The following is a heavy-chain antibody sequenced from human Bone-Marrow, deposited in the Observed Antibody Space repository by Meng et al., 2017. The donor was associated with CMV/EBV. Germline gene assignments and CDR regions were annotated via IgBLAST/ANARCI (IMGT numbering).Heavy chain of an antibody. Sequence: EVQLVESGGGLVKPGGSLRPSCAASGFTFSSYSMNWVRQAPGKGLEWVSSISSSSSYIYYADSVKGRFTISRDNAKNSLYLQMNSLRAEDTAVYYCARPGTTGMINWFDPWGQGTLVTVSS. D-gene: IGHD1-1*01. CDR3: ARPGTTGMINWFDP. V-gene: IGHV3-21*01. CDR1: GFTFSSYS. J-gene: IGHJ5*02. CDR2: ISSSSSYI.